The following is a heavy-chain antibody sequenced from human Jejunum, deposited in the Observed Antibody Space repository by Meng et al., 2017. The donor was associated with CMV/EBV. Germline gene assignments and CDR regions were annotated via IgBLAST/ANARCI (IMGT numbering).Heavy chain of an antibody. D-gene: IGHD6-25*01. CDR2: IHYSGST. Sequence: VSGGSISSSAYYWGGSRQPPGKGREWIGSIHYSGSTYYNPSLKSRVTIAVDTSKNQCSLRLTSMTAADTAVYYCASLTIAAAVRGYWGQGTLVTVSS. J-gene: IGHJ4*02. CDR3: ASLTIAAAVRGY. V-gene: IGHV4-39*07. CDR1: GGSISSSAYY.